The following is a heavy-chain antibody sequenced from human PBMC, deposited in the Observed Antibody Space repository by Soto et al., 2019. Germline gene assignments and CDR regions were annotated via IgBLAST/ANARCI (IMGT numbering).Heavy chain of an antibody. CDR3: ATDILIRDY. CDR2: IDQDESRK. J-gene: IGHJ4*02. D-gene: IGHD2-21*01. CDR1: GLTFSNYW. Sequence: PGGSLRLSCVASGLTFSNYWMTWVRQTPGKGLEWVANIDQDESRKNYVDSVKGRFIISRDNSRNSVYLQMNSLTADDTGIYYCATDILIRDYWGQGTRVTGSS. V-gene: IGHV3-7*03.